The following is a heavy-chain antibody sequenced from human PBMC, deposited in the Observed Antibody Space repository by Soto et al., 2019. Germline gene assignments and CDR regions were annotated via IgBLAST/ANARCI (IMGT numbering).Heavy chain of an antibody. CDR2: IFHSGRT. CDR1: GGSITNSYYY. Sequence: TFSLTCTVSGGSITNSYYYWCWVRQNPGKGLEWIGHIFHSGRTYYNPSLTGRISILVDTSMNQFSLNLNSVTAADTAVYYCARWVEVSLGSFDSWGPRIPVTVSS. J-gene: IGHJ4*02. V-gene: IGHV4-31*03. D-gene: IGHD1-26*01. CDR3: ARWVEVSLGSFDS.